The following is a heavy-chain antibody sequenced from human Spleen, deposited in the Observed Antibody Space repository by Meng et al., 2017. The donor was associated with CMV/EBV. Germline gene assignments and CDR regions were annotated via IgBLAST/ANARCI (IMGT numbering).Heavy chain of an antibody. V-gene: IGHV3-11*04. CDR1: GFTFRDYY. Sequence: GESLKISCAASGFTFRDYYMSWIRQAPGTGLEWVSYIGPSGSTINYADSVKGRFTISRDNAKNSLYLQVNSLRAEDTAVYYCAKALGDGSGSYYSALDYWGQGTLVTVSS. CDR3: AKALGDGSGSYYSALDY. D-gene: IGHD3-10*01. CDR2: IGPSGSTI. J-gene: IGHJ4*02.